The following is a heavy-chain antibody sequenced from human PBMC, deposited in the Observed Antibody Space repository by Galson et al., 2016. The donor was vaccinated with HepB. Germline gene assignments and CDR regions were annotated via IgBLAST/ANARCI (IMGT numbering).Heavy chain of an antibody. CDR3: ARGFCGGTSCYGGFYYGMDV. J-gene: IGHJ6*04. CDR1: GFSVTRNY. V-gene: IGHV3-66*02. Sequence: SLRLSCAASGFSVTRNYMTWVRQAPGKGLEWVSVLYGIGTTYCADAVQGRFTISRDDDQNTLFLQMDRLRPEDTATYFCARGFCGGTSCYGGFYYGMDVWGKGTRVIVSS. CDR2: LYGIGTT. D-gene: IGHD2-2*01.